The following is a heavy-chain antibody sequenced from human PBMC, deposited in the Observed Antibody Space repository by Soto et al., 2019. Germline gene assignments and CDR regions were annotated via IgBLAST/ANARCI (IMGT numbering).Heavy chain of an antibody. CDR2: VSSSGST. CDR3: AREFSATQRGFDY. D-gene: IGHD6-19*01. Sequence: LPETLSLTCTVSGGSISNFHWSWIRQPAGKGLEWIGRVSSSGSTNYNPSLKSRVTVSVDTSKKQFSLILTSVTAADTAMYYCAREFSATQRGFDYWGHGTLVTVSS. V-gene: IGHV4-4*07. J-gene: IGHJ4*01. CDR1: GGSISNFH.